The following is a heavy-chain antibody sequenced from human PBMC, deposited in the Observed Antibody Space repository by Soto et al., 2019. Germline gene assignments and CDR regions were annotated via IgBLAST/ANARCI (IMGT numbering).Heavy chain of an antibody. CDR3: ARGQEGVVATH. V-gene: IGHV4-34*01. D-gene: IGHD5-12*01. CDR2: IKDGGRT. CDR1: GGSLSGYY. Sequence: QVQLQQWGAGLLKPSETLSLNCAVNGGSLSGYYWSWIRQPPGKGLEWIGEIKDGGRTNYSPSLKSLATISSDTSNSQFSLRLYSVTAADTGVYYCARGQEGVVATHWDQGTLVTVSS. J-gene: IGHJ4*02.